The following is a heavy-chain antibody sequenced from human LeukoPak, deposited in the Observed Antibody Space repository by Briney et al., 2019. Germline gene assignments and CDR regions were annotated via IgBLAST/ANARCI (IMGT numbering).Heavy chain of an antibody. V-gene: IGHV4-59*08. D-gene: IGHD6-19*01. Sequence: PSETLSLTCTVSGGSMSSYSWSWIRQPPGEGLEWIEFIYYSGSTNYNPSLKSRVTISVDTSKNQFSLKVNSVTAADTAVYYCARHRTSGWGLDYWGQGTLVTVSS. J-gene: IGHJ4*02. CDR3: ARHRTSGWGLDY. CDR1: GGSMSSYS. CDR2: IYYSGST.